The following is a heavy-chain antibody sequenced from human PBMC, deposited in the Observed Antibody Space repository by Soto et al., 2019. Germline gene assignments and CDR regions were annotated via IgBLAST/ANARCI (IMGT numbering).Heavy chain of an antibody. J-gene: IGHJ5*02. CDR1: GFTLSGYW. V-gene: IGHV3-74*01. CDR2: INSDGSGA. CDR3: ARGGYSRLNRFDP. D-gene: IGHD6-13*01. Sequence: AGSLRLSCAASGFTLSGYWMHWVRQTPGKGPVWVSRINSDGSGAGYADSVKGRFTISRDNAKNTLYLQMNSLRAEDTAVYHCARGGYSRLNRFDPWGQGTRVTVSS.